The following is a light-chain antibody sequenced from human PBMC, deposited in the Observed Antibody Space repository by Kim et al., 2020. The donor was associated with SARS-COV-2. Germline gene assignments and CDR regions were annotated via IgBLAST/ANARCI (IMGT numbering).Light chain of an antibody. CDR3: QAWDSSTAPV. CDR2: QDS. V-gene: IGLV3-1*01. J-gene: IGLJ3*02. Sequence: VSPGQTASITCSGDKLGDKYACWYQQRPGQSPVLVINQDSKRPSGIPERFSGSNSGNTATLTISGTQSMDEADYYCQAWDSSTAPVFVGGTQLTVL. CDR1: KLGDKY.